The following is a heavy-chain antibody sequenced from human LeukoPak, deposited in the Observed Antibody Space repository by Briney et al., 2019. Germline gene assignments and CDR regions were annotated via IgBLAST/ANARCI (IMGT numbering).Heavy chain of an antibody. CDR3: ARDAPGNTALDY. CDR1: GFTFVSYW. Sequence: GGSLRLSCAASGFTFVSYWMHWVRQAPGKGLVWVSRINGYGSSTDFADSVKGRFTISRDNAKNTLYLQMNSLRAEVTAVYYCARDAPGNTALDYWGQGTLVTVSP. D-gene: IGHD5-18*01. J-gene: IGHJ4*02. CDR2: INGYGSST. V-gene: IGHV3-74*01.